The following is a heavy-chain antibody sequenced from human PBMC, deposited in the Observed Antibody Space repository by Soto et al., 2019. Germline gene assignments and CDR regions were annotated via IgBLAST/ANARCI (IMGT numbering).Heavy chain of an antibody. J-gene: IGHJ6*02. V-gene: IGHV3-11*01. CDR3: GRDPELWDENVATRPSIYYYGMDV. Sequence: QMQLVESGGGLVEPGGSLRLSCEASGFTFSNHYMSWIRQAPGKGLEWVSYISRSGSTIYYADSVRGRFTISRDNSKNSLYLQMESLRAEDTAMYYCGRDPELWDENVATRPSIYYYGMDVWGQGTTVTVSS. CDR1: GFTFSNHY. CDR2: ISRSGSTI. D-gene: IGHD5-18*01.